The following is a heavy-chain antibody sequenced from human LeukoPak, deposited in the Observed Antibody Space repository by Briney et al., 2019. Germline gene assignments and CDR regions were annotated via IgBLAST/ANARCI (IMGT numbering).Heavy chain of an antibody. V-gene: IGHV4-59*01. Sequence: SETLSLTCIVSGGSISTYYWNWIRQPPGKGLEWIGYNDYSGNTNYNPSLKSRVTISVDTSKNQFSLKVSSVTAADTAVYYRARDRRRDRLHAFDIWGQGTMVTVSS. D-gene: IGHD5-12*01. CDR1: GGSISTYY. CDR2: NDYSGNT. CDR3: ARDRRRDRLHAFDI. J-gene: IGHJ3*02.